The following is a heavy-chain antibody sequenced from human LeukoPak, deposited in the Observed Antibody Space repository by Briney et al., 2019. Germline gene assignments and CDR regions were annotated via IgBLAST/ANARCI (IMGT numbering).Heavy chain of an antibody. CDR3: ARGLAAAGIKGPDY. CDR1: GFTFSNYG. CDR2: VRYDESTK. V-gene: IGHV3-30*02. J-gene: IGHJ4*02. Sequence: GGSLRLSCAASGFTFSNYGMHWVRQAPGKGLEWVAFVRYDESTKFYADSVKGRFTISRDNSKNTLYLQMNSLRAEDTAVYYCARGLAAAGIKGPDYWGQGTLVTVSS. D-gene: IGHD6-13*01.